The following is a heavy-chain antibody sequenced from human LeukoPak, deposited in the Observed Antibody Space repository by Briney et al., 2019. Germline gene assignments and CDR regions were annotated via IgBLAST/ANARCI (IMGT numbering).Heavy chain of an antibody. CDR3: ARGPDYYDSSGYLDY. CDR1: GGTFSSYA. CDR2: IIPIFGTA. D-gene: IGHD3-22*01. Sequence: SVKVSCKASGGTFSSYAISWVRQAPGQGLEWMGGIIPIFGTANYAQKFQGRVTITTDESTSTAYMELSGLRSEDTAVYYCARGPDYYDSSGYLDYWGQGTLVTVSS. V-gene: IGHV1-69*05. J-gene: IGHJ4*02.